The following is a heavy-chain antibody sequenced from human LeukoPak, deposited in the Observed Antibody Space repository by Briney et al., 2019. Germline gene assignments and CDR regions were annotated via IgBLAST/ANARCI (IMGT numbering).Heavy chain of an antibody. CDR2: ISGYNGNT. V-gene: IGHV1-18*01. J-gene: IGHJ4*02. CDR3: ARDRRGYSGYDPFDY. CDR1: GYTFTRYG. Sequence: ASVKVSCKSSGYTFTRYGISWVRQAPGQGLEWMGWISGYNGNTNYAQKLQGRVTMTTDTATSTAYMEVRSLRSDDTAMYYCARDRRGYSGYDPFDYWGQGTLVTVSS. D-gene: IGHD5-12*01.